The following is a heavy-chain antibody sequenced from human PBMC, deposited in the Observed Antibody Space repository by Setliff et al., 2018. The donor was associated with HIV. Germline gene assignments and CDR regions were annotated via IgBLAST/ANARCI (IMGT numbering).Heavy chain of an antibody. J-gene: IGHJ4*02. V-gene: IGHV3-53*01. CDR2: IYKAGKT. CDR1: GFTFSSHW. CDR3: AKGGYGGAYYVAGY. D-gene: IGHD5-18*01. Sequence: LRLSCAVSGFTFSSHWMVWVRQAPGKGLEWVTLIYKAGKTYYADFVKGRFTIARDDTKNTVSLQMTNLEPGDTAMYYCAKGGYGGAYYVAGYWGQGTKVTVSS.